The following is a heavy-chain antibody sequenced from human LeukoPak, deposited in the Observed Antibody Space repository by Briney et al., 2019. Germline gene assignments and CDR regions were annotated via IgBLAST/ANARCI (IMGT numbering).Heavy chain of an antibody. CDR2: IRYDGSNK. CDR1: GFTFSGSG. Sequence: GGSLRLSCAASGFTFSGSGMHWVRQAPGKGLEWVTFIRYDGSNKYYTDSVKGRFTISRDNSKNTLYLQMDSLRAEDTAVYYCAREMATITDFDYWGQGTLVTVSS. CDR3: AREMATITDFDY. J-gene: IGHJ4*02. V-gene: IGHV3-30*02. D-gene: IGHD5-24*01.